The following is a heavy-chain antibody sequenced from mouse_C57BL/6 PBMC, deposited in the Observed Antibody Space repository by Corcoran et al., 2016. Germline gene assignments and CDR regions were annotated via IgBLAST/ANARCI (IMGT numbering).Heavy chain of an antibody. CDR1: GYSFTSYC. Sequence: QVQLQQSGPELMKPGASVKISCKATGYSFTSYCIHWVKQRPGQGLEWIGWIYPGSGSTKYNEKFKGKATLTADTSSSTAYMQLSSLTSEDSAVYYCARSDYDYDVDYWGQGTTLTVSS. CDR2: IYPGSGST. J-gene: IGHJ2*01. CDR3: ARSDYDYDVDY. D-gene: IGHD2-4*01. V-gene: IGHV1-66*01.